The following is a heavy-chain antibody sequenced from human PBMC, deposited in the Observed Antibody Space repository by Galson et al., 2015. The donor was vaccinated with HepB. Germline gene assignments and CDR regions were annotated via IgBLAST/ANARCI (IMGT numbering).Heavy chain of an antibody. J-gene: IGHJ4*02. CDR2: IKQDGSEK. Sequence: SLRLSCAASGFTFSSYCMSWVRQAPGKGLEWVANIKQDGSEKYYVDSVKGRFTISRDNAKNSLYLQMNSLRAEDTAVYYCARDLTDYWGQGTLVTVSS. CDR3: ARDLTDY. D-gene: IGHD3-9*01. CDR1: GFTFSSYC. V-gene: IGHV3-7*01.